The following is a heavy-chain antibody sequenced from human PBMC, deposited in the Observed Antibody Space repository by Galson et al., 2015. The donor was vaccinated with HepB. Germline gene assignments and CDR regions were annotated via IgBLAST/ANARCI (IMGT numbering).Heavy chain of an antibody. D-gene: IGHD6-19*01. CDR3: ARARGIAVARFWGLMDV. CDR1: GYTFTSYG. Sequence: SVKVSCKASGYTFTSYGISWVRQAPGQRLEWMGGINAGNGNTKYSQKFQGRVTITRDTSASTAYMELSSLRSEDTAVYYCARARGIAVARFWGLMDVWGQGTTVTVSS. V-gene: IGHV1-3*01. J-gene: IGHJ6*02. CDR2: INAGNGNT.